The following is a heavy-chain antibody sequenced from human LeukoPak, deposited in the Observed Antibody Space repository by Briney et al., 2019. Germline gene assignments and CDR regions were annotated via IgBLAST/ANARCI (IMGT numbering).Heavy chain of an antibody. CDR2: IYYNGNT. V-gene: IGHV4-59*12. CDR3: ARGYSGYERKFDY. J-gene: IGHJ4*02. CDR1: GASISNYY. D-gene: IGHD5-12*01. Sequence: SETLSLTCTVSGASISNYYWGWIRQPPGKGLEWIGYIYYNGNTNYNPSLESRVTISADTSKNQFSLQLSSVTAADTAVYYCARGYSGYERKFDYWGQGTLVTVSS.